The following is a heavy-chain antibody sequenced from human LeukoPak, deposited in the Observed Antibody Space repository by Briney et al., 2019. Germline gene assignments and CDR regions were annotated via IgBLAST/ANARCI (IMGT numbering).Heavy chain of an antibody. J-gene: IGHJ6*03. CDR1: GGSISSSSYY. V-gene: IGHV4-39*07. Sequence: PSETLSLTCTVSGGSISSSSYYWGWIRQPPGKGLEWIGSIYHSGSTYYNPSLKSRVTISVDTSKNQFSLKLSSVTAADTAVYYCARVGSSSRYYYYMDVWGKGTTVTVSS. D-gene: IGHD6-6*01. CDR2: IYHSGST. CDR3: ARVGSSSRYYYYMDV.